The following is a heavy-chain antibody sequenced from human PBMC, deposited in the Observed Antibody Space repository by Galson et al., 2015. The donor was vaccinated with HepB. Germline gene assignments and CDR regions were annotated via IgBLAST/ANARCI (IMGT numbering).Heavy chain of an antibody. Sequence: SVKVSCKASGYAFTSYYMHWVRQAPGQGLEWMGIINPSGGSTSYAQKLQGRVTMTRDTSTSTVYMELSSLRSEDTAVYYCARDLGVRGVISLALEYWGQGTLVTVSS. V-gene: IGHV1-46*04. J-gene: IGHJ4*02. D-gene: IGHD3-10*01. CDR3: ARDLGVRGVISLALEY. CDR2: INPSGGST. CDR1: GYAFTSYY.